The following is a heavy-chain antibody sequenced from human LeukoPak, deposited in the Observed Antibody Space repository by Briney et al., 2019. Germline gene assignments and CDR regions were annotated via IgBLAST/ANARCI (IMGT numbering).Heavy chain of an antibody. CDR2: ISGSGGST. V-gene: IGHV3-23*01. Sequence: GGSLRLSCAASGFTFSSYAMSWVSQAPGKGLEWVSAISGSGGSTYYADSVKGRFTISRDNSKNTLDLQMNSLRAEDTAVYYCAKDSSGAAAGYYYYYYGMDVWGQGTTVTVSS. CDR3: AKDSSGAAAGYYYYYYGMDV. J-gene: IGHJ6*02. CDR1: GFTFSSYA. D-gene: IGHD6-13*01.